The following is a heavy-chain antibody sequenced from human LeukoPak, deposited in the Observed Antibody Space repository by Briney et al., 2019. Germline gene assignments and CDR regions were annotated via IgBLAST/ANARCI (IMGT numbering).Heavy chain of an antibody. J-gene: IGHJ4*02. V-gene: IGHV1-18*01. D-gene: IGHD3-22*01. Sequence: ASVKVSCKASGYTFTSYGISWVRQAPGQGLEWMGWISAYNGNTNYAQKLQGRVTMTTDTSTSTAYMELSSLRSEDTAVYYCARAGMDYYDSSGYYPDYWGQGTLVTVSS. CDR2: ISAYNGNT. CDR3: ARAGMDYYDSSGYYPDY. CDR1: GYTFTSYG.